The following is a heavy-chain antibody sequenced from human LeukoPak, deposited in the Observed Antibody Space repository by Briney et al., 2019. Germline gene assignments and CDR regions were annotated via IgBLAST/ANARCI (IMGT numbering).Heavy chain of an antibody. J-gene: IGHJ4*02. D-gene: IGHD1-26*01. CDR3: ARVAMSGIGSDDF. Sequence: ASVKVSCKASGYTFTGYYMHWVRQAPGQGLEWMGWINPNSGGTNYAQKFQGRVTMTRDTSISTAYMELSSLKSDDTAVYYCARVAMSGIGSDDFWGQGTLVTVSS. V-gene: IGHV1-2*02. CDR2: INPNSGGT. CDR1: GYTFTGYY.